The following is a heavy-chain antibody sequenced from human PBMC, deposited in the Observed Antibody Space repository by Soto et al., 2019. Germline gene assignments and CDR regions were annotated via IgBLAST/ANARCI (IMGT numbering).Heavy chain of an antibody. Sequence: QVQLVQSGAEVKKPGASVKVSCKASGYTFTNYGISWVRQAPGQGLEWMGWINAYNGNTKYAQKLQGRGTTTTDTSTRTAYMALRSLCSDDTTVYYCARHQAMAQFDHWGQGTLVTVSS. CDR2: INAYNGNT. CDR1: GYTFTNYG. V-gene: IGHV1-18*01. J-gene: IGHJ4*02. CDR3: ARHQAMAQFDH.